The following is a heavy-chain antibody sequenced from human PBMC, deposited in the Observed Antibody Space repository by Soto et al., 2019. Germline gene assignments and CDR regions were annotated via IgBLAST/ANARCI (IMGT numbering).Heavy chain of an antibody. CDR2: IYYSGST. D-gene: IGHD2-15*01. V-gene: IGHV4-39*01. CDR1: GGSISSSSYY. CDR3: ARYRYCSGGSCYNDAFDI. Sequence: QLQLQESGPGLVKPSETLSLTCTVSGGSISSSSYYWGWIRQPPGKGLEWIGSIYYSGSTYYNPSLKSRVTISVDTSKNQFSLKLSSVTAADTAVYYCARYRYCSGGSCYNDAFDIWGQGTMVTVSS. J-gene: IGHJ3*02.